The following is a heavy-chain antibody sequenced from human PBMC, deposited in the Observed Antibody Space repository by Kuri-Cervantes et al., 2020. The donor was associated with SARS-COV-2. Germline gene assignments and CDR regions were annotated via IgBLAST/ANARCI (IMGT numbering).Heavy chain of an antibody. CDR2: ISSSGSTI. V-gene: IGHV3-48*04. J-gene: IGHJ6*02. CDR3: ARGTNLYYGSGSYPAPYYYYGMDV. CDR1: GFTFSSYA. Sequence: GSLRLSCAASGFTFSSYAMSWVRQAPGKGLEWVSYISSSGSTIYYADSVKGRFTISRDNAKNSLYLQMNSLRAEDTAVYYCARGTNLYYGSGSYPAPYYYYGMDVWGQGTTVTVSS. D-gene: IGHD3-10*01.